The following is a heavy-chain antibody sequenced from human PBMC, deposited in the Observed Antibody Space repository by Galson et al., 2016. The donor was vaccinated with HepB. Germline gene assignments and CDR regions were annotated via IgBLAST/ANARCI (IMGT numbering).Heavy chain of an antibody. CDR2: IYSGGTT. Sequence: SLRLSCAASGFTVSSNFMSWVRQAPGKGLEWVSLIYSGGTTHYADSVKGRFTISRDNSKNTLYLQMNSLRAEDAAVYYCARFVAAAGVGESGLDVWGKGTTVTVSS. D-gene: IGHD6-25*01. J-gene: IGHJ6*04. CDR3: ARFVAAAGVGESGLDV. V-gene: IGHV3-66*02. CDR1: GFTVSSNF.